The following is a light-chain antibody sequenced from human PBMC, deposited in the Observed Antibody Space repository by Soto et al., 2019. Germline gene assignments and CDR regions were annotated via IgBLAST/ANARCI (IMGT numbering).Light chain of an antibody. CDR2: GAS. J-gene: IGKJ1*01. CDR1: QSVSSNY. V-gene: IGKV3-20*01. CDR3: QHYGYSLWT. Sequence: EIVLTQSPGTLSLSPGERATLSCRASQSVSSNYLAWYQQKPGQAPRPLIYGASSRATGIPDRFSGSGSGTDFTLTITRLEPEDFAVYYCQHYGYSLWTFGQGTKVDIK.